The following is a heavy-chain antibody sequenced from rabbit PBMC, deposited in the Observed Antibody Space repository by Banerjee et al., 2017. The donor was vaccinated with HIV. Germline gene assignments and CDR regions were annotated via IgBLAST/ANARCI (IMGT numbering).Heavy chain of an antibody. CDR3: ARDLAGVVGWNFGL. D-gene: IGHD4-1*01. V-gene: IGHV1S45*01. J-gene: IGHJ3*01. Sequence: QEQLEESGGDLVKPEGSLTLTCTASGFSFSNKYVMCWVRQAPGKGLEWIGCINTSSGNTVYASWAKGRFTISKTSSTVDLKMTSLTASDTATYFCARDLAGVVGWNFGLWGQGTLVTVS. CDR1: GFSFSNKYV. CDR2: INTSSGNT.